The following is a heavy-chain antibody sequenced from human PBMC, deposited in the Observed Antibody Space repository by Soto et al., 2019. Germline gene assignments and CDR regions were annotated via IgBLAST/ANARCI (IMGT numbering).Heavy chain of an antibody. V-gene: IGHV4-34*01. D-gene: IGHD4-4*01. J-gene: IGHJ4*02. CDR2: INHRGLT. Sequence: SETLSLTCAVYGGSFRGYFWSWVRQPPGKGLEWIGEINHRGLTKYSPSLKSRVTISVDTSKNQFSLNLSSVTAADTAVYYCARGALRSSGNYGFFDFWGRGSLVTVSS. CDR3: ARGALRSSGNYGFFDF. CDR1: GGSFRGYF.